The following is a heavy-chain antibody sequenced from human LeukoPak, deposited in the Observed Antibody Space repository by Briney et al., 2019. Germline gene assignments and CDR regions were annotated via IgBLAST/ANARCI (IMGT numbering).Heavy chain of an antibody. Sequence: PGGSLRLSCVASGFTFSNYAMTCVRQAPGKGLEWVSGISSNSYIHYADSVKGRFTVSRDNAENSLYLQMNSLRAEDTAVYYCARLPGYYYYYCYMDVWGKGTTVTVSS. V-gene: IGHV3-21*01. CDR3: ARLPGYYYYYCYMDV. CDR2: ISSNSYI. J-gene: IGHJ6*03. CDR1: GFTFSNYA.